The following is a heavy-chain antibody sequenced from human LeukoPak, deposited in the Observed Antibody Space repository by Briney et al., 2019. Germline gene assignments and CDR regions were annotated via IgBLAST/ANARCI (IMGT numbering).Heavy chain of an antibody. CDR3: ARTPAGYYDSSGYFRLLYYYYYMDV. D-gene: IGHD3-22*01. J-gene: IGHJ6*03. V-gene: IGHV1-46*01. CDR2: INPSGGST. Sequence: ASVKVSCKASGYAFTSYYMHWVRQAPGQGLEWMGIINPSGGSTSYAQKFQGRVTMTRDTSTSTAYMELSSLRSEDTAVYYCARTPAGYYDSSGYFRLLYYYYYMDVWGKGTTVTVSS. CDR1: GYAFTSYY.